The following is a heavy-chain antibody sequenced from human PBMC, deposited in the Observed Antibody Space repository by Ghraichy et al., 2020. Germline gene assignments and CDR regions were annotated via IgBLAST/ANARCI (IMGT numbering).Heavy chain of an antibody. CDR1: GFSFSSYA. V-gene: IGHV3-23*01. CDR2: ITGSGEST. D-gene: IGHD3-10*01. J-gene: IGHJ5*02. CDR3: AKGYSYYYGSGEDRFDP. Sequence: GGSLRLSCVGSGFSFSSYAMTWVRQAPGKGLEWVSSITGSGESTYYADSVKGRFTISRDKSKKTVWLQMSTLRVDDTAVYYCAKGYSYYYGSGEDRFDPWGQGTLVTVSS.